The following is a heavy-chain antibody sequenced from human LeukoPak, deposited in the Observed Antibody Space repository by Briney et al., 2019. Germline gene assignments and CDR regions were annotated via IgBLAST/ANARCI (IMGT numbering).Heavy chain of an antibody. V-gene: IGHV3-43*01. CDR2: INWHVSA. Sequence: GGSLRLSCASSGFTLEDYTMHWVRHAAGKTLEWLALINWHVSAYYPDSVKGRFTISRDNNKNSLYMQMETLRREDTAFYYCVKDINYESSGSVLEYWGQGALVTISS. CDR1: GFTLEDYT. CDR3: VKDINYESSGSVLEY. D-gene: IGHD3-22*01. J-gene: IGHJ4*02.